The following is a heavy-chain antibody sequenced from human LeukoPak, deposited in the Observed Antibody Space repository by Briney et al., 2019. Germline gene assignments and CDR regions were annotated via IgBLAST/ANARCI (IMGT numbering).Heavy chain of an antibody. CDR2: INHSGST. V-gene: IGHV4-34*01. D-gene: IGHD1-26*01. CDR3: ARGEGGSWSDFDY. Sequence: PSETLSLTCAVYGGSFSGYYWSWIRQPPGKGLEWIGEINHSGSTNYNPSLKSRVTISVDTSKNQFSLKLSSVTAADTAVYYCARGEGGSWSDFDYGGQETLVRVS. J-gene: IGHJ4*02. CDR1: GGSFSGYY.